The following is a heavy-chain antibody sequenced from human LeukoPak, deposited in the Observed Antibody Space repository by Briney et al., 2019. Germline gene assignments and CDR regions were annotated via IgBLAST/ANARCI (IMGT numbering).Heavy chain of an antibody. Sequence: GASVKVSCKASGYTFTGYYMHWVRQAPGQGLEWMGWINPNSGNTNYAQKLQGRVTMTTDTSTSTAYMELRSLRSDDTAVYYCARGDILTGYSPVDYWGQGTLVTVSS. CDR2: INPNSGNT. J-gene: IGHJ4*02. V-gene: IGHV1-18*04. CDR1: GYTFTGYY. D-gene: IGHD3-9*01. CDR3: ARGDILTGYSPVDY.